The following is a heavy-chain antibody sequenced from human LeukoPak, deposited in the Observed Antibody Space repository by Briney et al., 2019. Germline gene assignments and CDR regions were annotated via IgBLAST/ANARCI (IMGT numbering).Heavy chain of an antibody. CDR3: AELGITMIGGV. D-gene: IGHD3-10*02. V-gene: IGHV3-30*02. CDR1: GFTFSSYG. Sequence: GGSLRLSCAASGFTFSSYGMHWVRQAPGKGLEWVAFIRYDGNNKYYADSVKGRFTISRDNSKNTLYLQMNSLRAEDTAVYYCAELGITMIGGVWGKGTTVTISS. J-gene: IGHJ6*04. CDR2: IRYDGNNK.